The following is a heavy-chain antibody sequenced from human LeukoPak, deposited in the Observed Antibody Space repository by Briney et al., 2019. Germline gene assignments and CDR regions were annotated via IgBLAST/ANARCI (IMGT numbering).Heavy chain of an antibody. CDR2: IYYSGST. V-gene: IGHV4-59*12. J-gene: IGHJ4*02. Sequence: SETLSLTCTVSGGSISSYYWSWIRQPPGKGLEWIGYIYYSGSTNYNPSLKSRVTISVDTSKNQFSLKLSSVTAADTAVYYCARRGTSSWAKNYFDYWGQGTLVTVSS. CDR3: ARRGTSSWAKNYFDY. CDR1: GGSISSYY. D-gene: IGHD6-13*01.